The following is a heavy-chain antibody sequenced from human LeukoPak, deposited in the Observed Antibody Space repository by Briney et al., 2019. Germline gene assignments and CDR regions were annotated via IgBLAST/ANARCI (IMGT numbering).Heavy chain of an antibody. V-gene: IGHV4-59*08. CDR3: AGHHPRNTVDF. CDR1: GGSISSYY. D-gene: IGHD2/OR15-2a*01. Sequence: NPSETPSLTCTVSGGSISSYYWSWIRQPPGKGLEWIAYISDIGSINYNPSLKSRVTISLDTSKNQFSLKLSSVTAADTAVYYCAGHHPRNTVDFWGQGTLVTVSS. CDR2: ISDIGSI. J-gene: IGHJ4*02.